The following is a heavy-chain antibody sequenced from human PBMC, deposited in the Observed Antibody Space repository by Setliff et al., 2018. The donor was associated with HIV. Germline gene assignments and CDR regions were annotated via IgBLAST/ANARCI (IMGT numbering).Heavy chain of an antibody. CDR3: ARALTHYFGNNKSSWPDAFDI. Sequence: PSETLSLTCTVSSGSISTYYWTWIRQPPGKGLEYIGYIYYTGSTDYNPSLNGRVTISIDMSTSQFSLKLNSVTAADTAVYYCARALTHYFGNNKSSWPDAFDIWGLGTMVTVSS. D-gene: IGHD3-10*01. J-gene: IGHJ3*02. V-gene: IGHV4-59*01. CDR2: IYYTGST. CDR1: SGSISTYY.